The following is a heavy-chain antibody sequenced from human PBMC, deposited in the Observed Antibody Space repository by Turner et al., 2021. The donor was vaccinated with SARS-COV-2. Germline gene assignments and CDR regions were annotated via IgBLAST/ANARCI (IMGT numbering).Heavy chain of an antibody. CDR3: ARDMGATTGPFDY. CDR1: GFTFSSYW. Sequence: EVQLVESGGGLVQPGGSLRLPCAASGFTFSSYWMSWVRQAPGKGLEWVANIKQDGSEKYYVDSVKGRFTISRDNAKNSLYLQMNSLRAEDTAVYYCARDMGATTGPFDYWGQGTLVTVSS. V-gene: IGHV3-7*01. CDR2: IKQDGSEK. D-gene: IGHD1-26*01. J-gene: IGHJ4*02.